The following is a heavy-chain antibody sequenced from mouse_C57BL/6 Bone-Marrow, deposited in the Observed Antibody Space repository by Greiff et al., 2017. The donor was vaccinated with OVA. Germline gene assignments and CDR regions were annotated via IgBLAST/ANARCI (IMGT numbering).Heavy chain of an antibody. CDR3: ARLPIYYGSSYGDY. Sequence: QVQLQQPGAELVKPGASVKKSCKASGYTFTSYWITWVKQRPGQGLEWIGDIYPGSGSTNYNEKFKSKATLTVDTSSSTAYMQLSSLTSEDSAVYYCARLPIYYGSSYGDYWGQGTTLTVSS. J-gene: IGHJ2*01. D-gene: IGHD1-1*01. V-gene: IGHV1-55*01. CDR1: GYTFTSYW. CDR2: IYPGSGST.